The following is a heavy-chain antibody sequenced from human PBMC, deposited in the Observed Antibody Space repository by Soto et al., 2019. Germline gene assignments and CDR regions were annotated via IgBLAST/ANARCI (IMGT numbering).Heavy chain of an antibody. J-gene: IGHJ4*02. Sequence: SETLSLTCTVYGGSISSYYWSWIRQPPGKGLEWIGYIYYSGSTNYNPSLKSRVTISVDTSKNQFSLKLSSVTAADTAVYYCARGMTTVTPYYFDYWGQGTLVTVSS. D-gene: IGHD4-17*01. CDR1: GGSISSYY. CDR2: IYYSGST. V-gene: IGHV4-59*01. CDR3: ARGMTTVTPYYFDY.